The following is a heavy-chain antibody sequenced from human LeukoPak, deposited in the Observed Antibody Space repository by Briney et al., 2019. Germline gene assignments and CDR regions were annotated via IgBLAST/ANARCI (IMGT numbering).Heavy chain of an antibody. CDR2: ISAYNGNT. Sequence: ASVKVSCKASGYTFTSYGISWVRQAPGQGLEWMGWISAYNGNTNYAQKLQGRVTMTTDTSTSTAYMELRSLRSDDTAVYYCARDLRGYCSGGSCYRAVVYSDYWGQGTLVTVSS. CDR1: GYTFTSYG. D-gene: IGHD2-15*01. V-gene: IGHV1-18*01. CDR3: ARDLRGYCSGGSCYRAVVYSDY. J-gene: IGHJ4*02.